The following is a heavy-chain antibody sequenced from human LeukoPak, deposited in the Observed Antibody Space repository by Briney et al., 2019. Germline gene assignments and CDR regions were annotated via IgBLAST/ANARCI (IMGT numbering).Heavy chain of an antibody. J-gene: IGHJ4*02. CDR3: ARRAGAYSHPYDY. D-gene: IGHD4/OR15-4a*01. V-gene: IGHV3-74*03. CDR1: GFTFSNYW. Sequence: PGGSLRLSCAAAGFTFSNYWMHWVRQAPGKGLVWVAAIKTDGSDMQYADSVKGRFAISRDNAKNTVYLQMNSLRDEDTAVYYCARRAGAYSHPYDYWGQGTLVTVSS. CDR2: IKTDGSDM.